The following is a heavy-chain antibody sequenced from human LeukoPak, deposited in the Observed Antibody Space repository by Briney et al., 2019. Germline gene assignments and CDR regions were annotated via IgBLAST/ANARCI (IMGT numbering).Heavy chain of an antibody. V-gene: IGHV3-74*01. J-gene: IGHJ3*02. CDR1: GFTFNNYW. CDR3: AQERRDGYKDDAFDI. CDR2: INSDGSST. Sequence: GGSLRLSCAASGFTFNNYWMHWVRQSPGKGLVWVSHINSDGSSTSYADSVKGRFTISRDNAKNTLYLQMNSLRAEDTAVYCCAQERRDGYKDDAFDIWGQGTMVTVSS. D-gene: IGHD5-24*01.